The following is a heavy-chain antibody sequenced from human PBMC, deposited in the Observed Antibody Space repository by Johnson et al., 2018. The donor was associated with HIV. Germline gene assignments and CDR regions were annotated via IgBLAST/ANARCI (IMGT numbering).Heavy chain of an antibody. J-gene: IGHJ3*02. Sequence: VQLVESGGGLVQPGGSLRLSCAASGFTFSSYAMSWVRQAPGKGLAWVSAISGSGGSTYYADSVKGRFTISRDNSKNTLYLQMNSLRAEDTAVYYCAKVGSYYPSTGGNAFDIWGQGTTVTVSS. CDR3: AKVGSYYPSTGGNAFDI. CDR1: GFTFSSYA. D-gene: IGHD3-10*01. V-gene: IGHV3-23*04. CDR2: ISGSGGST.